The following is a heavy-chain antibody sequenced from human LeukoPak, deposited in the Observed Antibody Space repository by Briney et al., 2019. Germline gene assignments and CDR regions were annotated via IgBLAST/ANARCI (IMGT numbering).Heavy chain of an antibody. V-gene: IGHV4-4*07. D-gene: IGHD6-25*01. CDR2: IHTNDGT. Sequence: PSETLSLTCTVSGGSTSGYYWSWVRQPAGKGLEWIGRIHTNDGTNFNPSLESRVTMSLDTSKNQFSLKLTSVTAADTAVYYRARGAATYDFQYWGQGTLVAVSS. CDR3: ARGAATYDFQY. CDR1: GGSTSGYY. J-gene: IGHJ1*01.